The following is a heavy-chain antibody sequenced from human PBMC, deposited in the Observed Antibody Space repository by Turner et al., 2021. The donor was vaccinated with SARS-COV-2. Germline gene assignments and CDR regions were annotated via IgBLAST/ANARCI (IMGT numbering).Heavy chain of an antibody. J-gene: IGHJ6*02. V-gene: IGHV3-23*01. D-gene: IGHD1-1*01. CDR1: GFIFNSCA. CDR3: GRGRIQLLLRHGVAV. Sequence: EVQLLESGGDLVQPGGSLRLSCAASGFIFNSCAMTWVGQAPGRGLEWVSGISPSVDGTFYGDSVKGRFTISRDNFKNMLYLQMDSLRAEDTATYYCGRGRIQLLLRHGVAVWGQGTTVTVSS. CDR2: ISPSVDGT.